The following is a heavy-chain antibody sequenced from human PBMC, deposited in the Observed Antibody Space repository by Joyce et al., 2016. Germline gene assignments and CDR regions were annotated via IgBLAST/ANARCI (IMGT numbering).Heavy chain of an antibody. V-gene: IGHV4-39*07. CDR3: VRSFFYCSGGSCFSGEWFDP. CDR2: VYYSGST. CDR1: GGSISSSTYY. J-gene: IGHJ5*02. Sequence: QLQLQESGPGLVKPSETLSLSCTVSGGSISSSTYYWGWIRQPPRKGLEWIGSVYYSGSTYYNPSLKSRVTISVDTSKNQFSLKLTSVTAADTAVYYCVRSFFYCSGGSCFSGEWFDPWGQGTLVTVSS. D-gene: IGHD2-15*01.